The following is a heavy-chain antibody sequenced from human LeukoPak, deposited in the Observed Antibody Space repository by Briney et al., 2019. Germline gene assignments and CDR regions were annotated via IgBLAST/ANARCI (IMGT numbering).Heavy chain of an antibody. Sequence: PGGSLRLSCVASGFTFSSYAVHWVRQAPGKGLEWVAVISYDEANKYYTDSVKGRFTISRDNSKNTLYLQMNSLRAEDTAVYYCVRETGSTVGSTDFDYWGQGTLVTVSS. V-gene: IGHV3-30-3*01. J-gene: IGHJ4*02. CDR2: ISYDEANK. CDR3: VRETGSTVGSTDFDY. D-gene: IGHD4-17*01. CDR1: GFTFSSYA.